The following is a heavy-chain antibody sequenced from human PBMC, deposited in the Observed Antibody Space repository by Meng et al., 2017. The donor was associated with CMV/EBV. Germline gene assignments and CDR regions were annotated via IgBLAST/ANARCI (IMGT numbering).Heavy chain of an antibody. CDR2: ISYDGSNK. Sequence: GESLKISCAASGFIFSSYAMHWVRQAPGKGLEWVAVISYDGSNKYYADSVKGRFTISRDNSKNTLYLQMNSLRAEDTAVYYCASILHYCSSTSCSVDYWGQGTLVTVSS. CDR3: ASILHYCSSTSCSVDY. J-gene: IGHJ4*02. CDR1: GFIFSSYA. D-gene: IGHD2-2*01. V-gene: IGHV3-30*04.